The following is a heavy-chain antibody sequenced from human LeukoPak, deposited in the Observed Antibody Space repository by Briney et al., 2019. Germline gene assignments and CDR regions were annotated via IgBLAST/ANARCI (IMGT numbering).Heavy chain of an antibody. V-gene: IGHV3-30-3*01. CDR1: GFTFSNYA. CDR3: ATNDLTRQSFDY. J-gene: IGHJ4*02. CDR2: ISHDGSSK. Sequence: PGGSLRLSCAASGFTFSNYAMHWVRQAPGTGLEWLALISHDGSSKYSADSLKGRFTISRDNSKNTLYLQMNSLRAEDTAVYYCATNDLTRQSFDYWGQGTLVTVSS. D-gene: IGHD1-1*01.